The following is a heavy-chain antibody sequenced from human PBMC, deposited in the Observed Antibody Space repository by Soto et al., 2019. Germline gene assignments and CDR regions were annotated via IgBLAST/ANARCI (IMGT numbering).Heavy chain of an antibody. CDR2: ISSSSSTI. D-gene: IGHD2-2*01. CDR3: ARCGLPSSTSCYQLDV. Sequence: GGSLRLSCAASGFTFSGYSMNCVRQAPWKGLEWVSYISSSSSTIYYAHSVKGRFTISSDKAKNSLYLQMNSLRDEDTAVYYCARCGLPSSTSCYQLDVWGQGTTVTVAS. V-gene: IGHV3-48*02. J-gene: IGHJ6*02. CDR1: GFTFSGYS.